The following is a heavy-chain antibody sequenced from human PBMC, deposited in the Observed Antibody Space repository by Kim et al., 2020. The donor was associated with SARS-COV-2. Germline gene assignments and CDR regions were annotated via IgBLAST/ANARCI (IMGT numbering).Heavy chain of an antibody. CDR1: EFSVSSNF. D-gene: IGHD3-3*01. Sequence: GGSLRLSCAASEFSVSSNFMSWVRQAPGKGLEWVSVIYSGGSTYYADSVKGRFTISRDKSKNTLHLQMNSLRAEDTAAYYCARGLYDDFWSGYQTQYNW. J-gene: IGHJ2*01. CDR3: ARGLYDDFWSGYQTQYNW. CDR2: IYSGGST. V-gene: IGHV3-53*01.